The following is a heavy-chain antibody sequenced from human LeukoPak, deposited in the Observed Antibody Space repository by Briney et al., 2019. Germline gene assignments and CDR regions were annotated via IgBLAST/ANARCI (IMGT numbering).Heavy chain of an antibody. D-gene: IGHD3-9*01. J-gene: IGHJ4*02. CDR2: ISGSGGST. CDR3: AKHLSGSILTGYLLFDY. Sequence: GGSLRLSCADSGVTFSSYAMSWVRQAPGKGLEWVSAISGSGGSTYYAESVKGRFTFSRDNSKNRRYLQMNSLRAEDTAVYYCAKHLSGSILTGYLLFDYWGQGTLVTVSS. V-gene: IGHV3-23*01. CDR1: GVTFSSYA.